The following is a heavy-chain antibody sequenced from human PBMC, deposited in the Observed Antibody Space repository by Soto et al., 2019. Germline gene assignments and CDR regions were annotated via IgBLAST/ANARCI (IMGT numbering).Heavy chain of an antibody. V-gene: IGHV3-30-3*01. Sequence: GGSLRLSCAASGFTFSSYAMHWVRQAPGKGLEWVAVISYDGSNKYYADSVKGRFTISRDNSKNTLYLQMNSLRAEDTAVYYCASGWGILLWFGEPMDGWGQGTTVEVSS. CDR3: ASGWGILLWFGEPMDG. CDR1: GFTFSSYA. J-gene: IGHJ6*01. D-gene: IGHD3-10*01. CDR2: ISYDGSNK.